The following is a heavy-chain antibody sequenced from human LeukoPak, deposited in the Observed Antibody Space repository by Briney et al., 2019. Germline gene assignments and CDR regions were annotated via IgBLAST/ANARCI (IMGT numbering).Heavy chain of an antibody. Sequence: SETLSLTCTVSGGSISSSSYYWGWIRQPPGKGLEWIGSIYYSGSTYFNPSLKSRVTISVDTSKNQFSLKLSSVTAADTAVYYCARRGIAARHIDYWGQGTLVTVSS. D-gene: IGHD6-6*01. CDR2: IYYSGST. CDR1: GGSISSSSYY. J-gene: IGHJ4*02. CDR3: ARRGIAARHIDY. V-gene: IGHV4-39*01.